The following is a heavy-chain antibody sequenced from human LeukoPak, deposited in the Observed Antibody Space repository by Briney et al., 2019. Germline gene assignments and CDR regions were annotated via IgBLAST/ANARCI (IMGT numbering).Heavy chain of an antibody. J-gene: IGHJ5*02. Sequence: SQTLSLTCAISGDIVSSNSVTWNWIRQSPSRGLEWLGRTYYRSTWYNDYAVSVRGRITVNPDTSKNQFSLHLNSVTPEDTAVYYCARRLTQYDCFDPWGQGILVTVSS. CDR1: GDIVSSNSVT. CDR3: ARRLTQYDCFDP. CDR2: TYYRSTWYN. V-gene: IGHV6-1*01. D-gene: IGHD2-2*01.